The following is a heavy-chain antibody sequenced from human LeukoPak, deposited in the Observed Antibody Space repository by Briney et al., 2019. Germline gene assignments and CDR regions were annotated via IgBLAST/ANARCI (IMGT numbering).Heavy chain of an antibody. Sequence: PGGSLRLSCAASGFTFSSYGMHWVRQAPRERLEWVAFIRYDGSNKYYADSVKGRFTISRDNSKNTLYLQMNSLRAEDTAVYYCAKSAEGSGSYYPDYFDYWGQGTLVTVSS. CDR3: AKSAEGSGSYYPDYFDY. D-gene: IGHD3-10*01. CDR1: GFTFSSYG. CDR2: IRYDGSNK. V-gene: IGHV3-30*02. J-gene: IGHJ4*02.